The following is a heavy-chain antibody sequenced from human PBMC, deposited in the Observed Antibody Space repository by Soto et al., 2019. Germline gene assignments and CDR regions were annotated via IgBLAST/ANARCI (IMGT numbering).Heavy chain of an antibody. CDR2: INWNGGST. CDR3: AKGRSYYYYYGVDV. J-gene: IGHJ6*02. V-gene: IGHV3-20*04. CDR1: GFTFDDYG. Sequence: GGALRLSCAASGFTFDDYGMSWVRPAPGKGLEWVSGINWNGGSTGYADSVKGRFTISRDNSKSTLYLQMNSLRAEDTALYYCAKGRSYYYYYGVDVWGQGTTVTVSS.